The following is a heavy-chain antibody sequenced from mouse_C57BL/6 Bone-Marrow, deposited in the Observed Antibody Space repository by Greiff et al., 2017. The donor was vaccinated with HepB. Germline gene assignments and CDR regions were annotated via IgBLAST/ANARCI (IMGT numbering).Heavy chain of an antibody. Sequence: DVKLQESGEGLVKPGGSLKLSCAASGFTFSSYAMSWVRQTPEKRLEWVAYISSGGDYIYYADTVKGRFTISRDNARNTLYLQMSSLKSEDTAMYYCTNYYGSSYDWYFDVWGTGTTVTVSS. CDR1: GFTFSSYA. V-gene: IGHV5-9-1*02. D-gene: IGHD1-1*01. J-gene: IGHJ1*03. CDR2: ISSGGDYI. CDR3: TNYYGSSYDWYFDV.